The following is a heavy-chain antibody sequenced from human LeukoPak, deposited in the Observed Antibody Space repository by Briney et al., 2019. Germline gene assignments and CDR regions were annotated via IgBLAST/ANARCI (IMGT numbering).Heavy chain of an antibody. V-gene: IGHV3-74*01. CDR1: GFTFTGYW. CDR2: INDDGSST. CDR3: ARESSYGMDV. J-gene: IGHJ6*02. Sequence: PGGSLRLSCAASGFTFTGYWMHWVRQAPGKGLVWVSHINDDGSSTSYADSVKGRFTISRDNAKNTLYLQMNNLRAEDTAVYYCARESSYGMDVWGQGTTVTVSS.